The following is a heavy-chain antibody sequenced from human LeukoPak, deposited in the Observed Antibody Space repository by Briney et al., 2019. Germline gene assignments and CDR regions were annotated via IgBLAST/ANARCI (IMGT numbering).Heavy chain of an antibody. CDR3: ARGSSERWLQPDY. CDR2: ISSIGRSI. Sequence: GGSLRLSCAASGFTFIDYYMSWIRHAPGKGLEWVSYISSIGRSIFYIDSVKGRFTISRDNAKNSLYLQMTILRADHTGVYYCARGSSERWLQPDYWGQGTMVTVSS. J-gene: IGHJ4*02. D-gene: IGHD5-24*01. CDR1: GFTFIDYY. V-gene: IGHV3-11*04.